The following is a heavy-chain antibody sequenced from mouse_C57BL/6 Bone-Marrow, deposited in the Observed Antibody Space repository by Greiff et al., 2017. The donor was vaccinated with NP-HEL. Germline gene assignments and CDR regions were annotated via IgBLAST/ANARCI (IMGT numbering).Heavy chain of an antibody. Sequence: QVQLQQSGAELARPGASVKMSCKASGYTFTSYTMHWVKQRPGQGLEWIGYINPSSGYTKYNQKFKDKATLTADKSSSTAYMQLSSLTSEDSAVYYCAKYACYAMDYWGQGTSVTVSS. V-gene: IGHV1-4*01. J-gene: IGHJ4*01. CDR2: INPSSGYT. CDR1: GYTFTSYT. D-gene: IGHD5-1-1*01. CDR3: AKYACYAMDY.